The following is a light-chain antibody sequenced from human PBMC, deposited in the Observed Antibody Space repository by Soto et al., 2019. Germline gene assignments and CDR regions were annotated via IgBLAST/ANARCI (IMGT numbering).Light chain of an antibody. Sequence: EIVMTQSPATLSVSPGERATLSCRASQSVSSNLAWYQQKPGQAPRLLIYGASTRATGIPARFSGSGSGTEFTLTISSLQSEDSAVYYCQQYHHWRTFGQGTKVEIK. V-gene: IGKV3-15*01. CDR3: QQYHHWRT. CDR1: QSVSSN. CDR2: GAS. J-gene: IGKJ1*01.